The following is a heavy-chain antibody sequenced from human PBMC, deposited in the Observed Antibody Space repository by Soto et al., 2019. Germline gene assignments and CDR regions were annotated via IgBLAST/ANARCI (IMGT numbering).Heavy chain of an antibody. V-gene: IGHV1-3*01. J-gene: IGHJ4*02. D-gene: IGHD2-15*01. CDR2: INAGNGNT. CDR3: AGAPPRYCSGGSCIFDY. CDR1: GYTFTSYA. Sequence: QVQLVQSGAEVKKPGASVKVSCKASGYTFTSYAMHWVRQAPGQRLEWMGWINAGNGNTKYSQKFQGRVTITRDTSASTAYMELSSLRSEDTAVYYCAGAPPRYCSGGSCIFDYWGQGTLVTVSS.